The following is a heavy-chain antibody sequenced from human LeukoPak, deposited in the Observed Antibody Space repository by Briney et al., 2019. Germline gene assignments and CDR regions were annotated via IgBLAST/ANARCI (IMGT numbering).Heavy chain of an antibody. D-gene: IGHD3-10*01. Sequence: GGSLRLSCAASGFTFSSYAMSWVRQAPGKGLEWVSAISGSGGSTYYADSVKGRFTISRDNSKNTLYLQMNSLRAEDTAVYYCAKVNGFGELLNYYYGLDVWGQGTTVTVSS. CDR3: AKVNGFGELLNYYYGLDV. V-gene: IGHV3-23*01. CDR2: ISGSGGST. CDR1: GFTFSSYA. J-gene: IGHJ6*02.